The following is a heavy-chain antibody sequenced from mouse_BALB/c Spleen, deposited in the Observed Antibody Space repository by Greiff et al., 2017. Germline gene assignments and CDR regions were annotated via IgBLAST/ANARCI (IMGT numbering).Heavy chain of an antibody. J-gene: IGHJ4*01. Sequence: VQLVESGPGLVAPSQSLSITCTVSGFSLTSYGVHWVRQPPGKGLEWLGVIWAGGSTNYNSALMSRLSISKDNSKSQVFLKMNSLQTDDTAMYYCARERGYGSSFAMDYWGQGTSVTVSS. V-gene: IGHV2-9*02. CDR2: IWAGGST. D-gene: IGHD1-1*01. CDR1: GFSLTSYG. CDR3: ARERGYGSSFAMDY.